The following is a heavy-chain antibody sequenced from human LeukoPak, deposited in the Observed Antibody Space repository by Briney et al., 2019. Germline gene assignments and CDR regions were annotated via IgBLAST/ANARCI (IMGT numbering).Heavy chain of an antibody. Sequence: SETLSLTCTVSGGSISSYYWSWIRQPPGKGLEWIGYIYYSGSTNYNPSLKSRVTISVDTSKNQFSLKLSSVTAADTAVYYCARARLGVGSRDYFDYWGQGTLVTVSS. D-gene: IGHD3-10*01. CDR1: GGSISSYY. CDR2: IYYSGST. V-gene: IGHV4-59*01. CDR3: ARARLGVGSRDYFDY. J-gene: IGHJ4*02.